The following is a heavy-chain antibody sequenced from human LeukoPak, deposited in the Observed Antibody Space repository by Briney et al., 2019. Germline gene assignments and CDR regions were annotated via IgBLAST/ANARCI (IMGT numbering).Heavy chain of an antibody. Sequence: GGSLRLSCVASGFSFINAWMSWVRQAPGKGLEWVGRIKSKTHGGTTDYAAPVKGRFSISRDDSKNTLYLLMNSLKIEDTAVYYCTTIIPGTPDYWGQGTLVTVSS. CDR1: GFSFINAW. D-gene: IGHD1-14*01. J-gene: IGHJ4*02. CDR3: TTIIPGTPDY. CDR2: IKSKTHGGTT. V-gene: IGHV3-15*01.